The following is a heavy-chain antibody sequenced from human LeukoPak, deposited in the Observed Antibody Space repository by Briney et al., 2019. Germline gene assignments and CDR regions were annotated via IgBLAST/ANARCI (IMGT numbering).Heavy chain of an antibody. Sequence: LSATLSLTCTFSGVSISSYYWSWIRPPPGKGLEWIGYIYYSGSTNYNPSLKRRVTISVDTSKNQFSLKLNSVTAADTAVYYCARVPGGWFGELLFDYWGQGTLVTVSS. CDR1: GVSISSYY. J-gene: IGHJ4*02. D-gene: IGHD3-10*01. V-gene: IGHV4-59*01. CDR3: ARVPGGWFGELLFDY. CDR2: IYYSGST.